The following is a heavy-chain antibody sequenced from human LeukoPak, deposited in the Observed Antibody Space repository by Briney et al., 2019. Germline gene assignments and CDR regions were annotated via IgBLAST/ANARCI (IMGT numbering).Heavy chain of an antibody. V-gene: IGHV3-43*02. D-gene: IGHD1-26*01. Sequence: GGSLRLSCAASGFTFDDYAMHWVRQAPGKGLEWVSLISGDGGSTYYADSVKGRFTISRDNSKNSLYLQMNSLRTEDTALYYCAKDMEDGIAGATTANYWGQGTLVTVSS. CDR2: ISGDGGST. CDR3: AKDMEDGIAGATTANY. J-gene: IGHJ4*02. CDR1: GFTFDDYA.